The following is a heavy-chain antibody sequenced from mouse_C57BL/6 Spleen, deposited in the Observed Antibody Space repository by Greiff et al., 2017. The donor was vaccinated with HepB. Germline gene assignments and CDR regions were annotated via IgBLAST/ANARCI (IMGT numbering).Heavy chain of an antibody. CDR1: GYTFTDYY. CDR3: ARGYGTNFDY. D-gene: IGHD2-10*02. Sequence: VQLQESGAELVRPGASVKLSCKASGYTFTDYYINWVKQRPGQGLEWIARIYPGSGNTYYNEKFKGKATLTAEKSSSTAYMQLSSLTSEDSAVYFCARGYGTNFDYWGQGTTLTVSS. J-gene: IGHJ2*01. CDR2: IYPGSGNT. V-gene: IGHV1-76*01.